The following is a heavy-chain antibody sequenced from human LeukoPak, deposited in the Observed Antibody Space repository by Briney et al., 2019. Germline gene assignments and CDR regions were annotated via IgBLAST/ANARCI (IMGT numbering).Heavy chain of an antibody. CDR3: ARDSSGYYYAQTFDY. J-gene: IGHJ4*02. CDR2: IIPIFGTA. D-gene: IGHD3-22*01. Sequence: SVKVSCKASGGTFISYAISWVRQAPGQGLEWMGGIIPIFGTANYAQKFQGRVTMTTDTSTSTAYMELRSLRSDDTAVYYCARDSSGYYYAQTFDYWGQGTLVTVSS. CDR1: GGTFISYA. V-gene: IGHV1-69*05.